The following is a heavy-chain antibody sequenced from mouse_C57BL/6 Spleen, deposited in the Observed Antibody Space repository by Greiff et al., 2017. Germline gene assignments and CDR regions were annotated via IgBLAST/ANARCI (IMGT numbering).Heavy chain of an antibody. J-gene: IGHJ3*01. CDR3: ASGSAWFAY. V-gene: IGHV1-22*01. CDR1: GYTFTDYN. Sequence: EVQVVESGPELVKPGASVKMSCKASGYTFTDYNMHWVKQSHGKSLEWIGYINPNNGGTSYNQKFKGKATLTVNKSSSTAYMELRSLTSEDSAVYYCASGSAWFAYWGQGTLVTVSA. CDR2: INPNNGGT.